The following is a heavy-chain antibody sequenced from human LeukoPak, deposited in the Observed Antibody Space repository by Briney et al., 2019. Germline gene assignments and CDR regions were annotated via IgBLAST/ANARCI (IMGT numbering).Heavy chain of an antibody. Sequence: GGSLRLSCAASGFTFDDCAMHWVRQAPGKGLEWVSGISWNSGSIGYADSVKGRFTISRDNAKNSLYLQMNSLRAEDTALYYCAKDYGDYVTLDYRGQGTLVTVSS. CDR1: GFTFDDCA. CDR3: AKDYGDYVTLDY. V-gene: IGHV3-9*01. J-gene: IGHJ4*02. D-gene: IGHD4-17*01. CDR2: ISWNSGSI.